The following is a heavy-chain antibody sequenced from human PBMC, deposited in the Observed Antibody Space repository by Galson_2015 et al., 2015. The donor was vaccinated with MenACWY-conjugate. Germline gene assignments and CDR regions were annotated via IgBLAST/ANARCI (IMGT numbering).Heavy chain of an antibody. D-gene: IGHD2-15*01. CDR1: GFTFSRNW. CDR3: AREFSVVATNFDY. J-gene: IGHJ4*02. V-gene: IGHV3-7*03. Sequence: SLRLSCAASGFTFSRNWMSWVGQAPGNGLEWVANIKQDGSEKYYVDFVKGRFTISRDNAKNSLYLQMNRLRAEDTAVYYCAREFSVVATNFDYWGQGTLVTVSS. CDR2: IKQDGSEK.